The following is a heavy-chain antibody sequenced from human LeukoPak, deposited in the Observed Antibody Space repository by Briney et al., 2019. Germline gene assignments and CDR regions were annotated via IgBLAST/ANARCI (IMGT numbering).Heavy chain of an antibody. J-gene: IGHJ6*04. D-gene: IGHD7-27*01. CDR3: ARALTGDGYYYGMDV. Sequence: GGSLRLSCAASGFAFGSYAMHWVRQAPGKGLEWVALISYDGTNEYYADSVKGRFTISRDNAKNSLYLQMNSLRAEDTAVYYCARALTGDGYYYGMDVWGKGTTVTVSS. CDR1: GFAFGSYA. CDR2: ISYDGTNE. V-gene: IGHV3-30-3*01.